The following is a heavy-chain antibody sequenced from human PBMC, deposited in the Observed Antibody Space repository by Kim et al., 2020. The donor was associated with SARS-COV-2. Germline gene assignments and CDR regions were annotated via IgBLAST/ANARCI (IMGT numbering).Heavy chain of an antibody. CDR1: GFTVSNNY. J-gene: IGHJ3*02. D-gene: IGHD2-2*01. CDR2: IYSGGST. CDR3: VKYYQEAFDI. Sequence: GGSLRLSCAASGFTVSNNYMSWVRQAPGKGLEWLSVIYSGGSTSYADSVKGRFTISRDNSKNTLYLQMSSLRAEDMAVYYCVKYYQEAFDIWGQGTMVTVSS. V-gene: IGHV3-53*01.